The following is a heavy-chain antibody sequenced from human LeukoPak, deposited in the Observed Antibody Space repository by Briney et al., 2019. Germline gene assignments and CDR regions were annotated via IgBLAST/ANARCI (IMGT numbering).Heavy chain of an antibody. CDR1: GFTFSTYA. CDR3: AKEGARSSNRYFQH. D-gene: IGHD2-15*01. V-gene: IGHV3-23*01. Sequence: GGSLRLSCAASGFTFSTYAMNWVRQAPGKGLEWVSVISGSGSYTYYADSVKGRFTISSDNSKNTLYLQMNSLRADDTAVYYCAKEGARSSNRYFQHWGQGTLVTVSS. CDR2: ISGSGSYT. J-gene: IGHJ1*01.